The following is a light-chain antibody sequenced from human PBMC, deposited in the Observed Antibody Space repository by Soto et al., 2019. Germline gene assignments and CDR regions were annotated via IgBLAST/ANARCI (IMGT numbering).Light chain of an antibody. J-gene: IGLJ1*01. CDR2: EVS. V-gene: IGLV2-14*01. CDR3: SSYTSSSPYV. Sequence: QSVLTQPASVSGSPGQSITISCSGTSSDVGGYNYVSWYQQHPGKAPKLMIYEVSNRPSGVSNRFSGSKSGNTASLTISGLQAEDEADYYCSSYTSSSPYVFGTGTQQTVL. CDR1: SSDVGGYNY.